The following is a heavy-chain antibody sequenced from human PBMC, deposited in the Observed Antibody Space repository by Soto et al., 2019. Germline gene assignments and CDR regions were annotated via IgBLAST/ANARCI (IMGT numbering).Heavy chain of an antibody. CDR1: GFTFSSYG. J-gene: IGHJ4*02. CDR2: IWYDGSNK. D-gene: IGHD3-3*01. Sequence: GGSLRLSCAASGFTFSSYGMHWVRQAPGKGLEWVAVIWYDGSNKYYAGSVKGRFTISRDNSKNTLYLQMNSLRAEDTAVYYCAREYEVFWSGYYGLKYFDYWGQGTLVTVSS. V-gene: IGHV3-33*01. CDR3: AREYEVFWSGYYGLKYFDY.